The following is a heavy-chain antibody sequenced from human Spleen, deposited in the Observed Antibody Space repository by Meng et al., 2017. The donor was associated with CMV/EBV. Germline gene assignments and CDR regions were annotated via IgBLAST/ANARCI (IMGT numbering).Heavy chain of an antibody. V-gene: IGHV3-30*02. Sequence: SGFTLSSYGMHWVRQAPGKGLEWVAFIRDDGSNTYYAESVKGRFTISRDNSKNTLYLQMNSLRAEDTAVYYCANRYSGYEDVWYFDYWGQGTLVTVSS. J-gene: IGHJ4*02. D-gene: IGHD5-12*01. CDR2: IRDDGSNT. CDR3: ANRYSGYEDVWYFDY. CDR1: GFTLSSYG.